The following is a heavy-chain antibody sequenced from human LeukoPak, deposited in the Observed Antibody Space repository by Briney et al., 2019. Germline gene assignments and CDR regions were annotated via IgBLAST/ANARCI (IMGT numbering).Heavy chain of an antibody. D-gene: IGHD5-18*01. V-gene: IGHV3-23*01. CDR2: ISGSGTNT. J-gene: IGHJ4*02. Sequence: GGSLRLPCAASGFTFSSYAMNWVRQAPGKGLEWVSGISGSGTNTYYADSMKGRFTISKDNSKNTLYMQMNSLRAEDTAVYYCAKGDKPVIAMVKFDYWGQGTLVTVSS. CDR3: AKGDKPVIAMVKFDY. CDR1: GFTFSSYA.